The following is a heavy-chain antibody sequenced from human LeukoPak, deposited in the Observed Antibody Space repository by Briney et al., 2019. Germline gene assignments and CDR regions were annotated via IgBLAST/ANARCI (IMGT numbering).Heavy chain of an antibody. J-gene: IGHJ6*02. V-gene: IGHV1-69*13. CDR2: IIPIFGTA. Sequence: ASVKVSCKASGGTFSSYAISWVRQAPGQGLEWMGGIIPIFGTANYAQKFQGRVTITADESTSTAYMELSSLRSEDTAVYYCARSLAYCGGDCHPPPYYYYYGMDVWGQGTTVTVSS. CDR1: GGTFSSYA. D-gene: IGHD2-21*02. CDR3: ARSLAYCGGDCHPPPYYYYYGMDV.